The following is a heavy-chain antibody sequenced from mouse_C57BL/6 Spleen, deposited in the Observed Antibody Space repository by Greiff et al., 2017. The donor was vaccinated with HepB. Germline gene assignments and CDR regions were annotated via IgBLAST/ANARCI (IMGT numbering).Heavy chain of an antibody. J-gene: IGHJ2*01. D-gene: IGHD2-1*01. Sequence: DVKLQESGPGLVKPSQSLSLTCSVTGYSITSGYYWNWIRQFPGNKLEWMGYIRYDGSNNYNPSLKNRISITPDTSKNQFFLKLNSVTTEDTATYYCANYGNYEVYLDYWGQGTTLTVSS. CDR2: IRYDGSN. CDR1: GYSITSGYY. CDR3: ANYGNYEVYLDY. V-gene: IGHV3-6*01.